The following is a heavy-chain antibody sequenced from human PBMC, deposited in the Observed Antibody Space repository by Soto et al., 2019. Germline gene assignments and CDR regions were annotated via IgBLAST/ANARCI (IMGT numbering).Heavy chain of an antibody. Sequence: EVQLLESGGGLVQPGGSLRLSCAASRFTFSSYSMSWVRQARGKGLEWVSAISGSGGSTYYADSVKGRFTISRDNSKNTLYLQMNSLRAEDTAVYYCAKDQSDLHWYFDLWGRGTLVTVSS. CDR2: ISGSGGST. CDR1: RFTFSSYS. J-gene: IGHJ2*01. CDR3: AKDQSDLHWYFDL. V-gene: IGHV3-23*01.